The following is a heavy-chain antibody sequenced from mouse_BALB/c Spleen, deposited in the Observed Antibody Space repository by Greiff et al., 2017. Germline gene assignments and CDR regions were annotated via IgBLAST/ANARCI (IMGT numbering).Heavy chain of an antibody. J-gene: IGHJ2*01. V-gene: IGHV5-9-3*01. CDR2: ISSGGSYT. CDR1: GFTFSSYA. CDR3: ARHGGSSNYFDY. Sequence: EVMLVESGGGLVNPGGSLKLSCAASGFTFSSYAMSWVRQTPEKRLEWVATISSGGSYTYYPDSVKGRFTISRDNAKNTLYLQMSSLRSEDTAMYYCARHGGSSNYFDYWGQGTTLTVSS.